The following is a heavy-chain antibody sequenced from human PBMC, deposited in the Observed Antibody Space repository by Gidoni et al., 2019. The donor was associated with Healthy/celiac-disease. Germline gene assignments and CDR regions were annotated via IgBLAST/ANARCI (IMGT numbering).Heavy chain of an antibody. CDR3: ARLRGYSYGSHFDY. CDR1: GGTFSSYT. V-gene: IGHV1-69*02. CDR2: IIPILGIA. J-gene: IGHJ4*02. D-gene: IGHD5-18*01. Sequence: QVQLVQSGAEVKKPGSSVKVSCKASGGTFSSYTISWVRQDPGQGFEWMGRIIPILGIANYAQKFQGRVTITADKSTSTAYMELSSLRSEDTAVYYCARLRGYSYGSHFDYWGQGTLVTVSS.